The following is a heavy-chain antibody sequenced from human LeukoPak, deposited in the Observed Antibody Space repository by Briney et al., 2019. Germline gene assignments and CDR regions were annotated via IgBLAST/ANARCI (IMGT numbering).Heavy chain of an antibody. CDR2: INHSGST. J-gene: IGHJ5*02. CDR1: GGSFSEYY. CDR3: ARRITVFYWFDP. D-gene: IGHD2/OR15-2a*01. V-gene: IGHV4-34*01. Sequence: SEILSLTCAVYGGSFSEYYWSWIRQPPGKGLEWIGEINHSGSTNYNPSLKSRVTISLDTSKNQFSLKLSSVTAADTAVYYCARRITVFYWFDPWDQGTLVTVSS.